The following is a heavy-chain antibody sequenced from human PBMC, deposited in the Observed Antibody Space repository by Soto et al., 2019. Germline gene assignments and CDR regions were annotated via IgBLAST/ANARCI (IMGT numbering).Heavy chain of an antibody. CDR3: ARDSKAVLVVYALCDY. CDR1: GYTFTGYY. D-gene: IGHD2-8*01. Sequence: ASVKVSCKASGYTFTGYYMHWVRQAPGQGLEWMGWINPNSGGTNYAQKFQGRVTMTRDTSISTAYMELSRLRSDDTAVYYCARDSKAVLVVYALCDYWGQGTLVTVSS. J-gene: IGHJ4*01. V-gene: IGHV1-2*02. CDR2: INPNSGGT.